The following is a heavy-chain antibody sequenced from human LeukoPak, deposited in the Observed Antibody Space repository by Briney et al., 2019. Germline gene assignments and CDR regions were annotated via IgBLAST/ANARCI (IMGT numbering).Heavy chain of an antibody. V-gene: IGHV4-39*01. CDR2: IYYSGST. J-gene: IGHJ6*03. Sequence: PSETLSLTCTVSGASISSNSYYWGWIRQPPGKGLEWIGSIYYSGSTYYNPSLKSRVTISVDTSKNQFSLKLTSVTAADTAVYYCARLVGAHDTGYYYMDVWGKGTTVTVSS. CDR1: GASISSNSYY. CDR3: ARLVGAHDTGYYYMDV. D-gene: IGHD1-26*01.